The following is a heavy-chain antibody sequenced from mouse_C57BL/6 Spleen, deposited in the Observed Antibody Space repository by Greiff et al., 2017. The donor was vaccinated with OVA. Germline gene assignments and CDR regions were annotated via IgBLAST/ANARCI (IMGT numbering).Heavy chain of an antibody. J-gene: IGHJ4*01. CDR3: ARRGINSYAIDY. CDR1: GYAFSSYW. V-gene: IGHV1-80*01. D-gene: IGHD1-3*01. Sequence: QVQLKQSGAELVKPGASVKISCKASGYAFSSYWMNWVKQRPGKGLEWIGQIYPGDGDTNYNGKFKGKATLTADKSSSTAYMQLSSLTSEDSAVYFCARRGINSYAIDYWGQGTSVTVSS. CDR2: IYPGDGDT.